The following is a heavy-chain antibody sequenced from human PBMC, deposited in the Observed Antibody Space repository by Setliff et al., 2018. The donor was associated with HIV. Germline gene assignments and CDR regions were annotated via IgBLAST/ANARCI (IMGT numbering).Heavy chain of an antibody. CDR2: INPSGGST. Sequence: ASVKVSCKASGYTFTSDYIHWVRQAPGQGLEWMGIINPSGGSTRYAQKFQGRVTMTRDTSTSTAYMELRRLRTDDTAVYYCARDQGTAMDLYYYYYYMDVWGKGTTVTVSS. D-gene: IGHD5-18*01. CDR1: GYTFTSDY. V-gene: IGHV1-46*01. CDR3: ARDQGTAMDLYYYYYYMDV. J-gene: IGHJ6*03.